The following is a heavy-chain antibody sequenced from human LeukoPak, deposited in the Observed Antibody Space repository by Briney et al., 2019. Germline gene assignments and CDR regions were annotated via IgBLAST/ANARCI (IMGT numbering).Heavy chain of an antibody. D-gene: IGHD1-26*01. J-gene: IGHJ4*02. CDR3: AGYSGLDY. Sequence: GGSLRLSCAASGFTFSSYGMHWVRQAPGKGLEWVAFIRYDGGNKYYADSVKGRFTISRDNSKNTLYLQMNSLRAEDTAVYYCAGYSGLDYWGQGTLVTVSS. CDR1: GFTFSSYG. CDR2: IRYDGGNK. V-gene: IGHV3-30*02.